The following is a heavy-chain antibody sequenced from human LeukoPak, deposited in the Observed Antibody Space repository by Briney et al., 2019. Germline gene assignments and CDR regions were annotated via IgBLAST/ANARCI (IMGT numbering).Heavy chain of an antibody. Sequence: GGSLRLSCEASGFTLSNFWMNWVRQARGKGLEWVASINQDESEKYFVGSVKGRFTISRDNARNSLYLQINSLRAEDTAVYYCARGHVNTAITGEFDVWGQGTLVTASS. CDR1: GFTLSNFW. CDR2: INQDESEK. CDR3: ARGHVNTAITGEFDV. J-gene: IGHJ4*02. V-gene: IGHV3-7*01. D-gene: IGHD7-27*01.